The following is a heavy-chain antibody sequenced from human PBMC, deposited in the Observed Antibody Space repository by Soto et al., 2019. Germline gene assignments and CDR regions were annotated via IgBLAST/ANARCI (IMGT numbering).Heavy chain of an antibody. Sequence: PSETLSLTCAVYGGSFSGYYWSWIRQPPGKGLEWIGEINHSGSTNYNPSLKSRVTISVDTSKNQFSLKLSSVTAADTAVYYCARFRDFDWLPRDDYWGQGTLVTVSS. J-gene: IGHJ4*02. CDR2: INHSGST. D-gene: IGHD3-9*01. CDR1: GGSFSGYY. CDR3: ARFRDFDWLPRDDY. V-gene: IGHV4-34*01.